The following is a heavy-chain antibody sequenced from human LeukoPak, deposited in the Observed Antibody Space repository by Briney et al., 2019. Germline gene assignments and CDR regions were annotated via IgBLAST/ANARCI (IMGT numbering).Heavy chain of an antibody. J-gene: IGHJ3*02. CDR3: ASFKGYGSGSYYNPDDAFDI. V-gene: IGHV3-48*01. CDR1: GFTFSNYS. D-gene: IGHD3-10*01. CDR2: ISSSSDTI. Sequence: GGSLRLSCAASGFTFSNYSMTWVRQAPGKGLEWVSYISSSSDTIYYADSVKGRFTISRDNSKNTLYLQMNSLRAEDTAVYYCASFKGYGSGSYYNPDDAFDIWGQGTMVTVSS.